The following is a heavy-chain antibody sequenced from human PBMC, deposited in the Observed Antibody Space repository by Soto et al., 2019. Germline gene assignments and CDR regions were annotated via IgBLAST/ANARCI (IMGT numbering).Heavy chain of an antibody. V-gene: IGHV6-1*01. CDR2: TYYRSKCDY. D-gene: IGHD2-8*01. CDR3: ARLIGNSWLDS. CDR1: GDSVSTNSAT. Sequence: QVQLQQSGPGLVKPSQTLSLTCAISGDSVSTNSATWDWIRQPPSRGLEWLGRTYYRSKCDYPYAASGKGQITINKDTSNNQVYLALDSVTPDDTAVSYCARLIGNSWLDSWGQGTMVTVSS. J-gene: IGHJ5*01.